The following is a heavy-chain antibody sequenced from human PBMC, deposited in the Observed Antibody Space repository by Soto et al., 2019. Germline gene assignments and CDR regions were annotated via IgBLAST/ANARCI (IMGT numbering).Heavy chain of an antibody. CDR2: IYSGGGT. CDR3: ARVAFRGQFAALSNFDP. J-gene: IGHJ5*02. D-gene: IGHD3-16*02. V-gene: IGHV3-53*02. CDR1: GMIVSINY. Sequence: EVQLVETGGGLIQPGGSLTLSCAASGMIVSINYMSWVRQAPGKGLEWVAIIYSGGGTYYAGSVKGRFTISRDSSKNTVSLQVNTVRVEDTAIYYCARVAFRGQFAALSNFDPWGQGTLVTVSS.